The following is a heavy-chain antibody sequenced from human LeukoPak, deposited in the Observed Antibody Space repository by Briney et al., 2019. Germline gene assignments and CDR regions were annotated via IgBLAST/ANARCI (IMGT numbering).Heavy chain of an antibody. CDR1: GFTFNKYG. CDR3: AKDRDPYSSGTWDP. D-gene: IGHD3-22*01. CDR2: RSDDGSAQ. Sequence: AGRSLRLSCIASGFTFNKYGMHWVRQAPGKGLEWVAVRSDDGSAQHYADSVRGRFTISRDNSKNTLSLQMNSLRPEDTAMYFCAKDRDPYSSGTWDPWGQGTLVIVSS. J-gene: IGHJ5*02. V-gene: IGHV3-30*18.